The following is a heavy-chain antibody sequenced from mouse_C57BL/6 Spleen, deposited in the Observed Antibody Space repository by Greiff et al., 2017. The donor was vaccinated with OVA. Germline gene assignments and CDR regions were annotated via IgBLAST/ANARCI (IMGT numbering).Heavy chain of an antibody. V-gene: IGHV2-3*01. D-gene: IGHD1-1*01. CDR2: IWGDGST. CDR1: GFSLTSYG. CDR3: ATPGSSQYYYAMDY. J-gene: IGHJ4*01. Sequence: VKVVESGPGLVAPSQSLSITCTVSGFSLTSYGVSWVRQPPGKGLEWLGVIWGDGSTNYHSALISRLSISKDNSKSQVFLKLNSLQTDDTATYYCATPGSSQYYYAMDYWGQGTSVTVSS.